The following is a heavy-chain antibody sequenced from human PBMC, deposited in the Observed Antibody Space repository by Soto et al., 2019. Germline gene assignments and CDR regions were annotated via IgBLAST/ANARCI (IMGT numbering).Heavy chain of an antibody. CDR1: GYNFAGYW. D-gene: IGHD3-3*01. Sequence: GESLEISCKGSGYNFAGYWIAWVRQMPGKGLELMGIIYPSDSDTRYRPSFQGQVTISADKPISSAYLQWSSLRASDTAMYYCARGGVSTRTFDYWGQGTPVTVSS. V-gene: IGHV5-51*04. J-gene: IGHJ4*02. CDR3: ARGGVSTRTFDY. CDR2: IYPSDSDT.